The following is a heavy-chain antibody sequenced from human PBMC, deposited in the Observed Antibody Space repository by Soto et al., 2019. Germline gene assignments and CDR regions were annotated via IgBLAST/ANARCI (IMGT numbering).Heavy chain of an antibody. D-gene: IGHD2-15*01. V-gene: IGHV3-11*05. J-gene: IGHJ5*02. Sequence: QVQLVESGGGLVKPGGSLRLSCVASGFTFSDFDMSWIRQAPGKGLEWVSYISSSSTYTNYADFVKGRFTISRDNAKNSLYLQVNSLRADDTAVYYCARGGRRSGQGFDPWGQGTLVTVSS. CDR1: GFTFSDFD. CDR2: ISSSSTYT. CDR3: ARGGRRSGQGFDP.